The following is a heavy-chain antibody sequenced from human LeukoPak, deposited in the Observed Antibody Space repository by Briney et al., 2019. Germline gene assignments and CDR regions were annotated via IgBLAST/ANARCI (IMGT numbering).Heavy chain of an antibody. D-gene: IGHD2-2*01. V-gene: IGHV3-30*03. Sequence: GGSLRLSCATSGFTFSSYGMHWVRQAPGKGLEWVALISYDGSNEYYADSVRGRFTISRDNSKFTLYMQMNSLRAEDTAVYYCARVRAGYCTSTSCYTGMDVWGQGTTVTVSS. CDR3: ARVRAGYCTSTSCYTGMDV. CDR1: GFTFSSYG. J-gene: IGHJ6*02. CDR2: ISYDGSNE.